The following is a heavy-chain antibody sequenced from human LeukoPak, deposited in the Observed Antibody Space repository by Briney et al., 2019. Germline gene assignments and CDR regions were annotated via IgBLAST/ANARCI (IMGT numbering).Heavy chain of an antibody. CDR3: ARVGYYESSGYYEY. D-gene: IGHD3-22*01. CDR2: INPNSGGT. V-gene: IGHV1-2*06. J-gene: IGHJ4*02. CDR1: GYTLTDYY. Sequence: ASVKVSCKASGYTLTDYYMHWVRQAPGQGLEWMGRINPNSGGTNYAQKFQGRVTMTRDTSISTVYMELSRLRSGDTAVYYCARVGYYESSGYYEYWGQGTLVTVSS.